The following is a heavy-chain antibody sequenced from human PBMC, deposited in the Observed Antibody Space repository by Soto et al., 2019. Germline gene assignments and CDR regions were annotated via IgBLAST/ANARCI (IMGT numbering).Heavy chain of an antibody. V-gene: IGHV1-69*08. Sequence: QVQLVQSGAEVQKPGSSVYVSCKASGGTFSSYSINWVRQAPGQGLEWMGRILPILGAANYAQKFQGRVTITADTSTNTAYMELSSLRSEDTAVYFCARGADAARPPYYYYMDVWGKGTAVTVS. D-gene: IGHD6-6*01. CDR1: GGTFSSYS. CDR3: ARGADAARPPYYYYMDV. J-gene: IGHJ6*03. CDR2: ILPILGAA.